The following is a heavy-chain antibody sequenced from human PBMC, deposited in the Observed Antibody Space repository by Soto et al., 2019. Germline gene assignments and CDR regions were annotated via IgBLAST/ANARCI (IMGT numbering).Heavy chain of an antibody. CDR1: GFTFSSYG. J-gene: IGHJ1*01. CDR2: IWYDGSNK. CDR3: AREALDYGDYEYFQH. V-gene: IGHV3-33*01. D-gene: IGHD4-17*01. Sequence: LRLSCAASGFTFSSYGMHWVRQAPGKGLEWVAVIWYDGSNKYYADSVKGRFTISRDNSKNTLYLQMNSLRAEDTAVYYCAREALDYGDYEYFQHWGQGTLVTVSS.